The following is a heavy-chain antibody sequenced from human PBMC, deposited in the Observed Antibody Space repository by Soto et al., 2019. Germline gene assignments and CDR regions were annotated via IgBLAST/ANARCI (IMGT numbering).Heavy chain of an antibody. V-gene: IGHV6-1*01. CDR2: TYYRSKWYN. CDR3: ARATMIVVVHHYYYGMDV. CDR1: GDSVSSISAA. Sequence: SQTLSLTCAISGDSVSSISAAWNWIRQSPSRGLEWLGRTYYRSKWYNDYAVSVKSRITINPDTSKNQFSLQLNSVTPEDTAVYYCARATMIVVVHHYYYGMDVWGQGTTVTVSS. J-gene: IGHJ6*02. D-gene: IGHD3-22*01.